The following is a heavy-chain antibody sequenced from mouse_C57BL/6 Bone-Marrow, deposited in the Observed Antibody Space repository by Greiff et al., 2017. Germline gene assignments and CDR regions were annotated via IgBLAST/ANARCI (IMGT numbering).Heavy chain of an antibody. J-gene: IGHJ4*01. V-gene: IGHV1-81*01. CDR3: SQLVCYAMDY. Sequence: QVQLQQSGAELARPGASVKLSCKASGYTFTSYGISWVKQSTGQGLEWIGEIYPRSGDTYYNQKFKGKATLTADKSSSTAYMELRSLTSGDSAVYFCSQLVCYAMDYWGQGTSVTVSS. D-gene: IGHD4-1*02. CDR1: GYTFTSYG. CDR2: IYPRSGDT.